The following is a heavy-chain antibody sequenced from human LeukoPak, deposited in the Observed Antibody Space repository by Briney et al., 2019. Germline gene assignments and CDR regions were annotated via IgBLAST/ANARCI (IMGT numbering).Heavy chain of an antibody. J-gene: IGHJ3*02. CDR3: ARDTVDNDAFDI. CDR2: IYYSGST. Sequence: SETLSLTCTVSGGSIGSYYWSRIRQPPGKGLEWIGYIYYSGSTNYNPSLKSRVTISVDTSKNQFSLKLSSVTAADTAVYYCARDTVDNDAFDIWGQGTMVTVSS. V-gene: IGHV4-59*01. CDR1: GGSIGSYY. D-gene: IGHD5-12*01.